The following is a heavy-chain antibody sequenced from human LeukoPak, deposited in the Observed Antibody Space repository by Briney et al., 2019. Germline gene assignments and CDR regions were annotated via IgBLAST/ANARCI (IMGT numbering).Heavy chain of an antibody. J-gene: IGHJ4*02. V-gene: IGHV3-21*01. CDR3: ARLTTTVTTPFDY. D-gene: IGHD4-17*01. Sequence: GGSLRLSCAASGSTFSIYNMNWVRHAPGKGLEWVSSISSSSSYIYYADSVKGRFTISRDNAKNSLYLQMNSLRAEDTAVYYCARLTTTVTTPFDYWGQGTLVTVSS. CDR1: GSTFSIYN. CDR2: ISSSSSYI.